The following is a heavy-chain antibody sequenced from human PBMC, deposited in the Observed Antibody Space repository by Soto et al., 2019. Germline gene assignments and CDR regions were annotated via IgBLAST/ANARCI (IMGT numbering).Heavy chain of an antibody. CDR2: IYPDDSRT. CDR1: GYIFTTYW. D-gene: IGHD4-17*01. CDR3: TRDLDYGGNSEDFDS. V-gene: IGHV5-51*01. J-gene: IGHJ3*02. Sequence: GESLKISCKGSGYIFTTYWIAWVRQRPGKGLKWMGIIYPDDSRTTYSPSFQGQVTISADKSINTAYLQWSSLKASDTAMYYCTRDLDYGGNSEDFDSWGQGTRVTVSS.